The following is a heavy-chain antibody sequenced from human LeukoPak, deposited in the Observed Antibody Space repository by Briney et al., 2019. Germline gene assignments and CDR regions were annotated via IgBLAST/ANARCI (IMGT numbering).Heavy chain of an antibody. CDR2: ISYDGSNK. D-gene: IGHD1-26*01. V-gene: IGHV3-30-3*01. CDR1: GFTFSSYA. J-gene: IGHJ5*02. Sequence: PGGSLRLSCAASGFTFSSYAMHWVRQAPGKGLEWVAVISYDGSNKYYADSVKGRFTISRDNSKNTLYLQMNSLRAEDSAVYYCARDSAWELEAFALDPWGQGTLVTVSS. CDR3: ARDSAWELEAFALDP.